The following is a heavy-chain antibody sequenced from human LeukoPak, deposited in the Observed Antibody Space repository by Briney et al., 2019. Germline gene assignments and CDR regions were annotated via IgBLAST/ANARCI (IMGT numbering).Heavy chain of an antibody. Sequence: SETLSLTCTVSGGSISSYYWSWIRQPPGKGLEWIGYIYYSGSTSYNPSLKSRVTISVDTSKNQFSLKLSSVTAADTAVYYCARGASGWSGYYHYYYYMDVWGKGTTVTVSS. CDR2: IYYSGST. CDR1: GGSISSYY. D-gene: IGHD3-3*01. J-gene: IGHJ6*03. V-gene: IGHV4-59*01. CDR3: ARGASGWSGYYHYYYYMDV.